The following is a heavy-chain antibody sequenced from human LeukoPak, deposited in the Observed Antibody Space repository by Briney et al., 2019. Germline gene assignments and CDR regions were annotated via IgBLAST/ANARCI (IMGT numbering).Heavy chain of an antibody. CDR3: ARNGGNDYVWGSYRYTVGAKYYFDY. CDR1: GGSFSGYY. Sequence: PSETLSLTCAVYGGSFSGYYWSWIRQPPGKGLEWIGEINHSGSTNYNPSLKSRVTISVDTSKNQFSLKLSSVTAADTAVYYCARNGGNDYVWGSYRYTVGAKYYFDYWGQGTLVTVSS. CDR2: INHSGST. D-gene: IGHD3-16*02. V-gene: IGHV4-34*01. J-gene: IGHJ4*02.